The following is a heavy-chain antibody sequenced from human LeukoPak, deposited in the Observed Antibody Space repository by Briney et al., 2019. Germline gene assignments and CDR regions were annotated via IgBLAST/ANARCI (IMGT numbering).Heavy chain of an antibody. D-gene: IGHD3-9*01. Sequence: SETLSLTCTVSGGSISSYDWSWIRQPPGKGLEWMGYIYYSGSTNYNPSLKSRVTISVDTSKNQFSLKLSSVTAADTAVYYCARSLYYDILTGYYSGYYGMDVWGQGTTVTVSS. J-gene: IGHJ6*02. V-gene: IGHV4-59*01. CDR2: IYYSGST. CDR3: ARSLYYDILTGYYSGYYGMDV. CDR1: GGSISSYD.